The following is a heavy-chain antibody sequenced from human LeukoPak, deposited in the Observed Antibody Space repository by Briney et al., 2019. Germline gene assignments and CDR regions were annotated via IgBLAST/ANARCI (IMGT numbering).Heavy chain of an antibody. D-gene: IGHD2-15*01. V-gene: IGHV5-51*01. J-gene: IGHJ4*02. CDR1: GYSFTSYW. CDR2: IYPGDSDT. CDR3: ARQGGYCSGGSCYTRYFDY. Sequence: GESLKISCKGSGYSFTSYWIGWVRQMPGKGLEWMGIIYPGDSDTRYSPSFQAQVTISADKSISTAYLQWSSLKASDTAMYYCARQGGYCSGGSCYTRYFDYWGQGTLVTVSS.